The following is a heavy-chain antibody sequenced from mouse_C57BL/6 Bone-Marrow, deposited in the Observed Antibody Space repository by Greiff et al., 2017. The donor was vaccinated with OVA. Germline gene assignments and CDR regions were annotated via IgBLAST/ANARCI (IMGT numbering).Heavy chain of an antibody. V-gene: IGHV1-81*01. J-gene: IGHJ3*01. CDR1: GYTFTSYG. CDR2: IYPRSGNT. CDR3: ARYALLPFAY. Sequence: QVQLQQSGAELARPGASVKLSCKASGYTFTSYGISWVKQRTGQGLEWIGEIYPRSGNTYYNEKFKGKATLTADKSSSTAYMELRSLTSEDSAVYFCARYALLPFAYWGQGTLVTVSA. D-gene: IGHD2-10*01.